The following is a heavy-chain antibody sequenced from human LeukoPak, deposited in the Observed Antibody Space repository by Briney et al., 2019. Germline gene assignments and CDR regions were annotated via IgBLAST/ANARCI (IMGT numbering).Heavy chain of an antibody. D-gene: IGHD5-12*01. CDR1: GFPFTSHW. CDR3: VRGLEIVPSTFDV. V-gene: IGHV3-7*04. Sequence: GGSLRLSGAASGFPFTSHWMGWVRLTPGHRLEWVANTKPDGSATYYVDSLKGRFAIFRENSKNSLYLQMNSLRVEDTAVYYCVRGLEIVPSTFDVWGQGTLVIVSS. J-gene: IGHJ4*02. CDR2: TKPDGSAT.